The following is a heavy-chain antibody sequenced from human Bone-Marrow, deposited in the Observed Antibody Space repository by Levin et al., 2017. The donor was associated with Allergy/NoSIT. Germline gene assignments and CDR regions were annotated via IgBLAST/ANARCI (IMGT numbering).Heavy chain of an antibody. CDR2: IGTAGDT. V-gene: IGHV3-13*01. Sequence: GGSLRLSCAASGFTFSSYDMHWVRQATGKGLEWVSAIGTAGDTYYPGSVKGRFTISRENAKNSLYLQMNSLRAGDTAVYYCARVGAADYYYMDVWGKGTTVTVSS. CDR3: ARVGAADYYYMDV. J-gene: IGHJ6*03. D-gene: IGHD3-3*01. CDR1: GFTFSSYD.